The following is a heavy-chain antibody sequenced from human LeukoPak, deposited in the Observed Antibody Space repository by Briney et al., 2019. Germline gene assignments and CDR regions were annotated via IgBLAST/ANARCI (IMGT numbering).Heavy chain of an antibody. CDR1: GFTFSSYA. Sequence: GGSLRLSCVVSGFTFSSYAMSWVRQAPGKGLEWVSDISSRAGTTYYADSVKGRFTISIDNSNNTLYLQMNSLRAEDTAVYYCAKTYYYGSGSQSPYYFDYWGQGTLVTVSS. CDR2: ISSRAGTT. CDR3: AKTYYYGSGSQSPYYFDY. J-gene: IGHJ4*02. D-gene: IGHD3-10*01. V-gene: IGHV3-23*01.